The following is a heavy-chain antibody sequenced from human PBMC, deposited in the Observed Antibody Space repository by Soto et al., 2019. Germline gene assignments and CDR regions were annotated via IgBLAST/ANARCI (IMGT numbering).Heavy chain of an antibody. CDR3: AHYISYDSSDPIDY. CDR1: GFSLSTSGVG. D-gene: IGHD3-22*01. V-gene: IGHV2-5*01. Sequence: SGPTLVNPTQTLTLTCTFSGFSLSTSGVGVGWIRQPPGKALEWLALIYWNDDKRYSPSLKSRLTITKDTSKNQVVLTMTNMDPVDTATYYCAHYISYDSSDPIDYWGQGTLVTVSS. CDR2: IYWNDDK. J-gene: IGHJ4*02.